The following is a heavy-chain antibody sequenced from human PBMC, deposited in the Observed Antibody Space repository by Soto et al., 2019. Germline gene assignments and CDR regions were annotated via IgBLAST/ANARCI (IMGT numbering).Heavy chain of an antibody. J-gene: IGHJ4*02. D-gene: IGHD2-21*02. Sequence: QVQLQESGPGLVKPSGTLSLTCAVSGGSISSSNWWSWVRQPPGKGLEWIGEIYHSGSTNYNPSLKSRVTISVDNSKNYFSLKLTSVTAADTAVYYCASGPATAIPGFDSWGQGTLVTVSS. V-gene: IGHV4-4*02. CDR1: GGSISSSNW. CDR2: IYHSGST. CDR3: ASGPATAIPGFDS.